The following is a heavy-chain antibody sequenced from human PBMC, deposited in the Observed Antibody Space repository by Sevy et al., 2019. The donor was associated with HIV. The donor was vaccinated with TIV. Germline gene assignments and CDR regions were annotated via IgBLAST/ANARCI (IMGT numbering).Heavy chain of an antibody. CDR2: ISGPGYNT. CDR3: AKALNPALESMLQVNLRTLKGFDV. Sequence: GGSLRLSCAASGFTFNTHAMNWVRQAPGKGLEWVSTISGPGYNTYYADSVNGPFTISRDNSQNTLHLQMNSLRADDTAVYYCAKALNPALESMLQVNLRTLKGFDVWGQGTMVTVSS. J-gene: IGHJ3*01. D-gene: IGHD2-8*01. V-gene: IGHV3-23*01. CDR1: GFTFNTHA.